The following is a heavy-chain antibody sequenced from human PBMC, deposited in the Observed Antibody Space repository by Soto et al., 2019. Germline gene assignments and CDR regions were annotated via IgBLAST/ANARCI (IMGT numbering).Heavy chain of an antibody. D-gene: IGHD5-18*01. Sequence: HPGGSLRLSCAASGFTFSNYGMSWVRQAPGKGLEWVSSISGSGANIYYADSVRGRFTISRDNSKNTLSLQMNSLRAEDTAIYYCAKILDAAGIDSWGQGT. CDR1: GFTFSNYG. CDR3: AKILDAAGIDS. CDR2: ISGSGANI. V-gene: IGHV3-23*01. J-gene: IGHJ4*02.